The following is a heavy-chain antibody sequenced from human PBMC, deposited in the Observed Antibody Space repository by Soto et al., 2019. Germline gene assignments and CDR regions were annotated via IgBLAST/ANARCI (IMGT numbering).Heavy chain of an antibody. CDR3: ARHARLDDYYYYMDV. CDR2: IYYSGST. CDR1: GGSISSYY. Sequence: PSETLSLTCPVSGGSISSYYWSWIRQPPGKGLEWIGYIYYSGSTNYNPSLKSRVTISVDTSKNQFSLKLSSVTAADTAVYYCARHARLDDYYYYMDVWGKGTTVTVSS. D-gene: IGHD6-6*01. V-gene: IGHV4-59*08. J-gene: IGHJ6*03.